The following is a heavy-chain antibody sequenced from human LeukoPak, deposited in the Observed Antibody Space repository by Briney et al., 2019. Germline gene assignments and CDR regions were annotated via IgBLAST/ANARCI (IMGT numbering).Heavy chain of an antibody. D-gene: IGHD3-22*01. CDR3: ARVTSYYYNTSGDYYFDH. V-gene: IGHV3-7*04. Sequence: PGGSLRLSCVASGFTFSTYRMSWVRQAPGKGLVWVANIIQDGSAKNYVDSVKGRFTISRDNAKNSVYLQMNSLRAEDTAVYYCARVTSYYYNTSGDYYFDHWGQGTLVTVSS. CDR2: IIQDGSAK. CDR1: GFTFSTYR. J-gene: IGHJ4*02.